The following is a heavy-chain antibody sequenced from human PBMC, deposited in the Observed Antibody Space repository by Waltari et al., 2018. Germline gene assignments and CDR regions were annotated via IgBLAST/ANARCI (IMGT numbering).Heavy chain of an antibody. V-gene: IGHV3-23*04. CDR3: AKDQWELRGFDY. CDR2: ISAAGDSA. J-gene: IGHJ4*02. Sequence: EVHLVESGGGLVQPGGSLTLSCEASGFTFRSYAMNWVRQAPGKGREWVSLISAAGDSAYYIDSVKGRFTGSRDNSKNTLYLQINSLRAEDTAVYYCAKDQWELRGFDYWGQGTLVTVSS. CDR1: GFTFRSYA. D-gene: IGHD1-26*01.